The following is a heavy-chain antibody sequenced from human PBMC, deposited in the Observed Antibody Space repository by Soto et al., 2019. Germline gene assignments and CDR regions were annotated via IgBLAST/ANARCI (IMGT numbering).Heavy chain of an antibody. V-gene: IGHV3-30*03. D-gene: IGHD1-1*01. J-gene: IGHJ4*02. CDR3: ASGTRVARQHLDY. CDR1: GFTFSSYA. CDR2: ISIRGGDE. Sequence: ESGGGVVQPGKSLRLSCAASGFTFSSYAMHWARQAPGKGLEWVTVISIRGGDEYYAESVRGRFTISRDDSKNTLYLQMDSLRVEDTAVYYCASGTRVARQHLDYWGQGTLVTVSS.